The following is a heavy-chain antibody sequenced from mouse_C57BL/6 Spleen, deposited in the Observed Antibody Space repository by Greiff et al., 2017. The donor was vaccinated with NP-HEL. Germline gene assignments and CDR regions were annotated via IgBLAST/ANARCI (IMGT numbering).Heavy chain of an antibody. CDR2: IDPSDSYT. J-gene: IGHJ1*03. CDR1: GYTFTSYW. CDR3: ARSWNSNYIDWSFDV. V-gene: IGHV1-69*01. D-gene: IGHD2-5*01. Sequence: QVQLQQPGAELVMPGASVKLSCKASGYTFTSYWMHWVKQRPGQGLEWIGEIDPSDSYTNYNQKFKGKSTLTVDKSSSTAYMQLSSLTSDDSAVYYGARSWNSNYIDWSFDVGGTGTTVTVSS.